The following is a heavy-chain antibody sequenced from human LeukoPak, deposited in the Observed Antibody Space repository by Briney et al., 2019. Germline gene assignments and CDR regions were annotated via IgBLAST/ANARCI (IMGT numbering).Heavy chain of an antibody. J-gene: IGHJ4*02. Sequence: GGSPRLSCAASGFXFSSYAMYWVRQAPGKGLEWVTNIWYDGSNKYYADSVKGRFTISRDNSKNTLYLQMNSLRAEDTAVYYCARGLFNYDNSGLNYWGQGTRVTVSS. CDR3: ARGLFNYDNSGLNY. V-gene: IGHV3-33*01. CDR1: GFXFSSYA. D-gene: IGHD3-22*01. CDR2: IWYDGSNK.